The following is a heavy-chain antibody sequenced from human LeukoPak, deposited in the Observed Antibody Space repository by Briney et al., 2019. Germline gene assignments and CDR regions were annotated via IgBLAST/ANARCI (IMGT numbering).Heavy chain of an antibody. Sequence: GGSLRLSCAASGFTVSSNYMTWVRQAPGKVLEWVSVIYSGGNTYYADSVKGRFTISRDNTKNTLYLQMSSLRADDTAVYYCARDVGFIVGATPGAFDIWGQGTMVTVSS. D-gene: IGHD1-26*01. CDR3: ARDVGFIVGATPGAFDI. V-gene: IGHV3-66*01. J-gene: IGHJ3*02. CDR2: IYSGGNT. CDR1: GFTVSSNY.